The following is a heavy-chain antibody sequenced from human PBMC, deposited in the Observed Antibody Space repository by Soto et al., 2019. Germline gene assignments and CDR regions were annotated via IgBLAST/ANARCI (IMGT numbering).Heavy chain of an antibody. D-gene: IGHD3-10*01. V-gene: IGHV1-8*01. J-gene: IGHJ6*02. CDR2: MNPNSGNT. CDR3: ARELNQPYYYGMDV. CDR1: GYTFTSYD. Sequence: QVQLVQSGAEVKKPGASVKVSCKASGYTFTSYDINWVRQATGQGLEWMGWMNPNSGNTGYAQKFQGRVTMTRNTSISTAYMELSSLRSEDTAVYDCARELNQPYYYGMDVWGQGTTVTVSS.